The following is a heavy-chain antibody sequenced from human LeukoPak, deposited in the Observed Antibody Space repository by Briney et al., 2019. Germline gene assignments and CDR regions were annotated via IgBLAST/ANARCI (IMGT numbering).Heavy chain of an antibody. V-gene: IGHV1-8*01. J-gene: IGHJ6*03. CDR1: GYTFSSYD. Sequence: GASVKVSCKASGYTFSSYDINWVRQATGQGPEWMGWMNPNSGNTGYAQKFQGRVTMTRNTSISTAYMELSSLRCEDTAVYYCARVSYYGPGSYPPSIYHYYMDVWGKGTTVTISS. CDR3: ARVSYYGPGSYPPSIYHYYMDV. CDR2: MNPNSGNT. D-gene: IGHD3-10*01.